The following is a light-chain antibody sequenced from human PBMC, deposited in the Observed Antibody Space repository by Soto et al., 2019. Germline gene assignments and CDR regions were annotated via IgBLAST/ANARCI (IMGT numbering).Light chain of an antibody. CDR3: QQYATSPIT. V-gene: IGKV3-20*01. Sequence: EFVLTQSPGTLSLSPGERATLSCRASQTVRNNYLSWYQQKPGQAPRLLIYGASNRATGIPDRFSGSGSGTDFTLTISRLEPEDFAVYYCQQYATSPITFGQGTRLEI. CDR1: QTVRNNY. J-gene: IGKJ5*01. CDR2: GAS.